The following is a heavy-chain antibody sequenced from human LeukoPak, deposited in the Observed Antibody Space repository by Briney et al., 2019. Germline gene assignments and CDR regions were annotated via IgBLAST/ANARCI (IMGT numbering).Heavy chain of an antibody. CDR2: ISAYSTYNGNT. CDR1: GYTFTSYG. D-gene: IGHD5-12*01. Sequence: EASVKVSCKASGYTFTSYGISWVRQAPGQGPEWMGWISAYSTYNGNTNYAQKFQGRVTMTTGTSTSTAYMELRSLRSDDTAVYYCTRDLGQWLLQGIFFDYWGQGTLVTVSS. J-gene: IGHJ4*02. V-gene: IGHV1-18*01. CDR3: TRDLGQWLLQGIFFDY.